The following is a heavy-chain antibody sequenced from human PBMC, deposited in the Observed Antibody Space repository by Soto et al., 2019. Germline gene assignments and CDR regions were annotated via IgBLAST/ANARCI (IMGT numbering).Heavy chain of an antibody. CDR1: GGSISSGGYY. D-gene: IGHD4-17*01. CDR2: IYYSGST. CDR3: ARLELVTTNFDY. J-gene: IGHJ4*02. V-gene: IGHV4-31*03. Sequence: QVQLQESGPGLVKPSQTLSLTCTVSGGSISSGGYYWSWMRQHPGKGLEWIGYIYYSGSTYYNPSLKSRVTISVDTSKNQFSLKLSSVTAADTAVYYCARLELVTTNFDYWGQGTLVTVSS.